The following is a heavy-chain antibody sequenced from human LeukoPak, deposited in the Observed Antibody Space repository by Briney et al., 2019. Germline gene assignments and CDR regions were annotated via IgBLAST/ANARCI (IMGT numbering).Heavy chain of an antibody. CDR3: ARVAPKYYSSSWYEDDY. D-gene: IGHD6-13*01. CDR2: INHSGST. Sequence: PSETLSLTCAAYGGSFSGYYWSWIRQPPGKGLEWIGEINHSGSTNYNPSLKSRVTISVDTSKNQFSLKLSSVTAADTAVYYCARVAPKYYSSSWYEDDYWGQGTLVTVSS. V-gene: IGHV4-34*01. J-gene: IGHJ4*02. CDR1: GGSFSGYY.